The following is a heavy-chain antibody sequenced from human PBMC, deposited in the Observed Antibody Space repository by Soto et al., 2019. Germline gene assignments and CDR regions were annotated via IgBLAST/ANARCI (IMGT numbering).Heavy chain of an antibody. Sequence: EVQLVESGGTLVQPGGSLSLSCAASGFSFSSYWMSWVRQAPGEGLEWVADINYDGSEKYYVDSVRGRFTISRDNAKNSLYLQMNNLRAEDTAVYYCARELVVGPAEYFQHWGKGTLVTVSS. CDR2: INYDGSEK. J-gene: IGHJ1*01. CDR3: ARELVVGPAEYFQH. V-gene: IGHV3-7*01. D-gene: IGHD2-15*01. CDR1: GFSFSSYW.